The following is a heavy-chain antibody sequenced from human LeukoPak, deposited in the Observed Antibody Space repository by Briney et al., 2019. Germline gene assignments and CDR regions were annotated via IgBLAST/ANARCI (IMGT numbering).Heavy chain of an antibody. J-gene: IGHJ5*02. CDR2: IYYSGST. CDR3: ARPGSGSPNWFDP. V-gene: IGHV4-39*01. CDR1: GGSISSSSYY. D-gene: IGHD3-10*01. Sequence: SETLSLTCTVSGGSISSSSYYWGWIRQPPGKELEWIGSIYYSGSTYYNPSLKSRVTISVDTSKNQFSLKLSSVTAADTAVYYCARPGSGSPNWFDPWGQGTLVTVSS.